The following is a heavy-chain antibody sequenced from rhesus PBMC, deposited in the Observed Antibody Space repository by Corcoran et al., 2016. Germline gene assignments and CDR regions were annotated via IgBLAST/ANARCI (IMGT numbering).Heavy chain of an antibody. CDR1: GGSISSNY. D-gene: IGHD2-2*01. CDR3: AEDIHHFDY. Sequence: QLQLQESGPGLVKPSETLSLTCAVTGGSISSNYWSWIRQPQGKGLEWIGRISGRGWSTYPNPSLKTRVTLSTDTSKNQFSLKLRSVAAADTAVYYCAEDIHHFDYWGQGVLVTVSS. J-gene: IGHJ4*01. V-gene: IGHV4-173*01. CDR2: ISGRGWST.